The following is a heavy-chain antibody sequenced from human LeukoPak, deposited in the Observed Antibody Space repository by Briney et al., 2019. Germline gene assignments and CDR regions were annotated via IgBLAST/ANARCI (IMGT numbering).Heavy chain of an antibody. CDR1: GYPFTTFS. V-gene: IGHV1-46*01. D-gene: IGHD3-16*01. CDR2: INPGIFTT. Sequence: GASVKLSCKASGYPFTTFSLHWVRQAPGQGLEWMAIINPGIFTTTYAQKLQDRITVTSDTSTATVYMELRSLRLEDTAVYFCARGWAHGSFDFWGQGTLVTVSS. CDR3: ARGWAHGSFDF. J-gene: IGHJ4*02.